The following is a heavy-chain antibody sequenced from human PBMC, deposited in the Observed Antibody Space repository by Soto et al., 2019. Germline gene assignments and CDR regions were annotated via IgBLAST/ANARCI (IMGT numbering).Heavy chain of an antibody. V-gene: IGHV3-21*01. CDR1: GFTFSSYS. J-gene: IGHJ4*02. Sequence: PGGSLRLSCAASGFTFSSYSMNWVRQAPGKGLEWVSSISSSSSYIYYADSVRGRFTISRDNAKNSLYLQMNSLRAEDTAVYYCARDLARPYYYDSSGYYHDYWGQGTLVTV. CDR3: ARDLARPYYYDSSGYYHDY. CDR2: ISSSSSYI. D-gene: IGHD3-22*01.